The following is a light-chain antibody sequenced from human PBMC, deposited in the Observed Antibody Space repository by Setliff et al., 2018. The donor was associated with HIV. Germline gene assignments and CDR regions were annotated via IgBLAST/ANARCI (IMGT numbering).Light chain of an antibody. CDR1: NSNIGSNS. CDR3: AAWDDSLNGYYV. J-gene: IGLJ1*01. Sequence: QSVLTQPPSASGTPGQRVTISCSGSNSNIGSNSVNWYQLLPGTAPKLLIYSNNQRPSGVPDRFSGSKSGTSASLAISGLQSEDEADYYCAAWDDSLNGYYVFGTGTKVTVL. V-gene: IGLV1-44*01. CDR2: SNN.